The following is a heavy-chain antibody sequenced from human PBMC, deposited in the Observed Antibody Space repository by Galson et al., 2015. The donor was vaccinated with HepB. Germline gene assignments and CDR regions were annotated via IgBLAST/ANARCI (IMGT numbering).Heavy chain of an antibody. Sequence: SLRLSCAASGFTFTNFAMHWVRQAPGKGLEWVAVIWEDGDSRNYADSVRGRFTISRDNSKNTLSLQMNSLRPEDTAVYYCVGWQVRSYHYYGMDVWGQGTTVTVSS. D-gene: IGHD6-19*01. CDR1: GFTFTNFA. CDR3: VGWQVRSYHYYGMDV. CDR2: IWEDGDSR. J-gene: IGHJ6*02. V-gene: IGHV3-33*01.